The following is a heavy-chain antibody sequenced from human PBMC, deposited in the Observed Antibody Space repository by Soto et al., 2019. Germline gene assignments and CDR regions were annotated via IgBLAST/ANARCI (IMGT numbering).Heavy chain of an antibody. CDR1: GYTFTSYG. D-gene: IGHD2-8*01. Sequence: GASVKVSCKAFGYTFTSYGISWVRQAPGQGLEWMGWISAYEGNTNYAQKLQGRVTMTTDTSTSTAYMELRSLRSDDTAVYYCAGDTNPAEFFDYWGQGTLVTVSS. V-gene: IGHV1-18*04. CDR3: AGDTNPAEFFDY. CDR2: ISAYEGNT. J-gene: IGHJ4*02.